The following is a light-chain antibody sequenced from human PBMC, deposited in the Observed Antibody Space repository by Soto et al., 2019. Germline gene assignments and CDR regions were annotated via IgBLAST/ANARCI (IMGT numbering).Light chain of an antibody. V-gene: IGLV2-8*01. J-gene: IGLJ1*01. CDR2: EVN. CDR3: TSYAGGNNV. Sequence: QSALTQPPSASGSPGQSVTISCTGTSSDVGGYNYVSWYQQHPGKVPKLMVYEVNKRPSGVPDRFSGSKSGNTASLTVAGHQAEDEADSYCTSYAGGNNVFGTGTKLTVL. CDR1: SSDVGGYNY.